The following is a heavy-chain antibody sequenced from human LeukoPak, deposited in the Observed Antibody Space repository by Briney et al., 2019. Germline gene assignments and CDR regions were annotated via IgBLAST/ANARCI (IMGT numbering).Heavy chain of an antibody. D-gene: IGHD6-13*01. CDR2: IYSGGST. J-gene: IGHJ4*02. CDR3: ARAGLGASADI. CDR1: DFTVSRNY. Sequence: GGSLRLSCAASDFTVSRNYMSWVRQAPGKGLEWVSVIYSGGSTKYADSVKGRFTISRDNSQSTVYLQMNSLRAEDTAVYYCARAGLGASADIWGPGTLVTVSS. V-gene: IGHV3-53*01.